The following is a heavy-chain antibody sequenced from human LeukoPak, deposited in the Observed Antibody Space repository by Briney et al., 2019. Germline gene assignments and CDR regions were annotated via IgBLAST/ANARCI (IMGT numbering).Heavy chain of an antibody. D-gene: IGHD2-2*01. Sequence: ASVKVSCKASGYTFTGYYMHWVRQAPGQGLEWMGWINPKIGGANHSQKFQGRVTMTRDTSITTAYMEVSRLRSDDTAVYYCATSGASGRYAEYWGQGTLVTVSS. J-gene: IGHJ4*02. CDR1: GYTFTGYY. CDR3: ATSGASGRYAEY. V-gene: IGHV1-2*02. CDR2: INPKIGGA.